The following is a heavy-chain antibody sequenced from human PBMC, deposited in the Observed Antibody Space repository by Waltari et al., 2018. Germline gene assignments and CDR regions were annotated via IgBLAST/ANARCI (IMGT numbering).Heavy chain of an antibody. Sequence: EVQLVESGGGLVQPGGSLRLSCAASGFTFSSYSMNWVRQAPGKGLEWVSYISSSSSTIYYADSGKGRFTISRDNAKNSLYLQMNSLRAEDTAVYYCAREGRWLQFGPAYFVDYWGQGTLVTVSS. J-gene: IGHJ4*02. V-gene: IGHV3-48*04. CDR1: GFTFSSYS. CDR2: ISSSSSTI. D-gene: IGHD5-12*01. CDR3: AREGRWLQFGPAYFVDY.